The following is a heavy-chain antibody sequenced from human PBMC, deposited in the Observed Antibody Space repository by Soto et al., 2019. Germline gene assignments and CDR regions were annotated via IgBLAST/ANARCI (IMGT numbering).Heavy chain of an antibody. CDR3: ARGGHDVWGLRSHYYGLDV. CDR2: ISGSGAST. CDR1: EFTFSLYV. J-gene: IGHJ6*01. Sequence: PGVSLRLSCVGSEFTFSLYVIGWVRQAPGKGPEWVSFISGSGASTYYADSAKGRFAISRDNSKNTVYLQLNNLRPEDTAIYSCARGGHDVWGLRSHYYGLDVWGQGTTVT. D-gene: IGHD5-12*01. V-gene: IGHV3-23*01.